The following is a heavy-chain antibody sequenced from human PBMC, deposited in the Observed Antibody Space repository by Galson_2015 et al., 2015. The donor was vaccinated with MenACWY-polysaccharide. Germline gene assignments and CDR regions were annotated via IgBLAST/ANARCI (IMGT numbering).Heavy chain of an antibody. D-gene: IGHD3-16*02. J-gene: IGHJ6*03. CDR2: INSDGSST. V-gene: IGHV3-74*01. Sequence: SLRLSCAASGFTFSGNWLHWVCQAPGKGLVWVSRINSDGSSTSYADSVKGRFTISRDNAKSTLHLQMNSLRAEDTAVYYCARAGRSSLGYRYYYYMDVWGKGNPGHRLL. CDR1: GFTFSGNW. CDR3: ARAGRSSLGYRYYYYMDV.